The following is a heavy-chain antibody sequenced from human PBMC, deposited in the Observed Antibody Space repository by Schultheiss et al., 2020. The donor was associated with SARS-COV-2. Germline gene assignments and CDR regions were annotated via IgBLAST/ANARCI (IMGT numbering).Heavy chain of an antibody. V-gene: IGHV4-34*01. J-gene: IGHJ3*02. CDR3: ARVDFLLAFDI. D-gene: IGHD3-3*01. CDR2: INHSGST. CDR1: GGSFSGYY. Sequence: SETLSLTCAVYGGSFSGYYWSWIRQPPGKGLEWIGEINHSGSTNYNPSRKSRVTISVDTSKNQFSLKLSSVTAADTAVYYCARVDFLLAFDIWGQGTMVTVSS.